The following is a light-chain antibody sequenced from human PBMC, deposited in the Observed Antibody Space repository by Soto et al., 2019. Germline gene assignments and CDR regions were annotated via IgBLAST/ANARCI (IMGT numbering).Light chain of an antibody. CDR2: EAS. CDR1: QSVGNN. J-gene: IGKJ4*01. CDR3: QQYGVSPT. V-gene: IGKV3-11*01. Sequence: EIVLTQSPATLSLSPGERATLSCRASQSVGNNLAWYQQKPGQAPGLLIYEASTRATGIPARFSGSGSGTDFTLSISRLEPEDFAVYYCQQYGVSPTFGGGTKVEIK.